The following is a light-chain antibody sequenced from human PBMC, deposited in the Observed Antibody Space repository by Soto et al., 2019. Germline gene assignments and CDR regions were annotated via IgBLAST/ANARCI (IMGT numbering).Light chain of an antibody. CDR3: QHFGTSQIT. CDR2: AAS. V-gene: IGKV1-39*01. CDR1: QSISSY. Sequence: DIQMTQSPSSLSASVGDRVTITCRASQSISSYLNWYQQKPGKAPKLLIYAASSLQSGVPSRFSGSGSGTDFTLTISRLEPEDFAVYYCQHFGTSQITFGQGTRLEI. J-gene: IGKJ5*01.